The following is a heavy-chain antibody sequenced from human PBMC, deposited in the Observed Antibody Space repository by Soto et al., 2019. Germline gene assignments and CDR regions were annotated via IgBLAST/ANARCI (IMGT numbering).Heavy chain of an antibody. D-gene: IGHD1-26*01. CDR2: ISTSGSST. J-gene: IGHJ6*03. V-gene: IGHV3-48*04. CDR1: GFTFSSYA. Sequence: GGSLRLSCAASGFTFSSYAMSWVRQAPGKGLEWVSLISTSGSSTDYADSVKGRFTISRDNAKNSLSLQMNSLRAEDTAVYYCANLAKNYYHYMDVWGKGTTVTVSS. CDR3: ANLAKNYYHYMDV.